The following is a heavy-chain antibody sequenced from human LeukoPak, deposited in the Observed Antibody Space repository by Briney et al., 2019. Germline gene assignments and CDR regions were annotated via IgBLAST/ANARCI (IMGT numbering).Heavy chain of an antibody. CDR1: GFTFSSYA. V-gene: IGHV3-23*01. D-gene: IGHD3-22*01. Sequence: GGSLRLSCAASGFTFSSYAMSWVRQAPGKGLEWVSAISGSGGSTYYADSVKGRLTISRDNSKNTLYLQMNSLRAEDTAVYYCARDKLGYPAFDIWGQGTMVTVSS. CDR2: ISGSGGST. J-gene: IGHJ3*02. CDR3: ARDKLGYPAFDI.